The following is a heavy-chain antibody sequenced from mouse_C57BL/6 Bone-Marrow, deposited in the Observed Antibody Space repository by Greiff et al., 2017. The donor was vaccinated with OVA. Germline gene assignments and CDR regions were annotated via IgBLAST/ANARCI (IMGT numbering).Heavy chain of an antibody. CDR1: GYTFTDYY. D-gene: IGHD1-1*01. V-gene: IGHV1-76*01. CDR3: ASYYGSSYGYYFGY. CDR2: IYPGSGNT. Sequence: VQLQQSGAELVRPGASVKLSCKASGYTFTDYYINWVKQRPGQGLEWIARIYPGSGNTYYNEKFKGKATLTAEKSSSTAYMQLSSLTSEDSAVYFCASYYGSSYGYYFGYWGQGTTLTVSS. J-gene: IGHJ2*01.